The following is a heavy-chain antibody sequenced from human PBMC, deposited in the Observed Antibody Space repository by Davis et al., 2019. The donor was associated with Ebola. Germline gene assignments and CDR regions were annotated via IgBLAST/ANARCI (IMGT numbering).Heavy chain of an antibody. J-gene: IGHJ4*02. CDR3: ARGRPWLWVATPVRFDS. CDR2: ISSYNGDT. CDR1: GYIFSNYG. Sequence: ASVKVSCKTSGYIFSNYGINWVRQAPGQGLEWMGWISSYNGDTNYAQNFQGRVTITADESTNTAYTELSSLSSDDTAVYYCARGRPWLWVATPVRFDSWGLGTLVIVSS. D-gene: IGHD5-12*01. V-gene: IGHV1-18*04.